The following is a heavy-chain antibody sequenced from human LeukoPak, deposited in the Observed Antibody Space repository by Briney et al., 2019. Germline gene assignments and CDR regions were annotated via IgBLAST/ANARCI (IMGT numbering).Heavy chain of an antibody. D-gene: IGHD6-13*01. J-gene: IGHJ6*02. V-gene: IGHV3-13*01. CDR3: ARSSKLSSSWYQYYYYYGMDV. CDR1: GFTFSSYD. Sequence: GGSLRLSCAASGFTFSSYDMHWVRQATGKGLEWVSAIGTAGDTYYPGSVKGRFTISRENAKNSLYLQMNSLRAGDTAVYYCARSSKLSSSWYQYYYYYGMDVWGQGTTVTVSS. CDR2: IGTAGDT.